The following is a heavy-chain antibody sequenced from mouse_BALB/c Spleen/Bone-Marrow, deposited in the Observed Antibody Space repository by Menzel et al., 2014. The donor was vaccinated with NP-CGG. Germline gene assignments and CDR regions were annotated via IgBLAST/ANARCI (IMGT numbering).Heavy chain of an antibody. CDR3: ARYRYDGTFAY. J-gene: IGHJ3*01. CDR2: INPGSGGT. Sequence: QVQLQQSGAELVRPGTSVKVSCKASGYAFTNYLIEWVKQRPGQGLEWIGVINPGSGGTNYNEKFKGKATLTADKSSSTAYMQRSSLTSDDSAVYFCARYRYDGTFAYWGQGTLVTVSA. CDR1: GYAFTNYL. D-gene: IGHD2-14*01. V-gene: IGHV1-54*01.